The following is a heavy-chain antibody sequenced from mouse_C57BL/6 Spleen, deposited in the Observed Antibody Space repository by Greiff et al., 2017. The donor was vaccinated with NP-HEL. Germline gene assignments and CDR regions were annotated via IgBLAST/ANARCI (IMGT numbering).Heavy chain of an antibody. J-gene: IGHJ1*03. CDR3: ARRMYYGSSYWYFDV. CDR1: GFTFSSYG. Sequence: EVMLVESGGDLVKPGGSLKLSCAASGFTFSSYGMSWVRQTPDKRLEWVATISSGGSYTYYPDSVKGRFTISRDNAKNTLYLQMSSLKSEDTAMYYCARRMYYGSSYWYFDVWGTGTTVTVSS. V-gene: IGHV5-6*02. D-gene: IGHD1-1*01. CDR2: ISSGGSYT.